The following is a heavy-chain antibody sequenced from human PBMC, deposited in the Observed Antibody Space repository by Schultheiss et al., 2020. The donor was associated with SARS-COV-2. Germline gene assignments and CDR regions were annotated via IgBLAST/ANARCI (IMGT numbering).Heavy chain of an antibody. CDR2: MNPNSGGT. CDR1: GYTFTSYD. V-gene: IGHV1-2*02. CDR3: ARDLPPSSGWYVGYYYYYGMDV. J-gene: IGHJ6*02. D-gene: IGHD6-19*01. Sequence: ASVKVSCKASGYTFTSYDINWVRQATGQGLEWMGWMNPNSGGTNYAQKFQGRVTMTRDTSISTAYMELSRLRSDDTAVYYCARDLPPSSGWYVGYYYYYGMDVWGQGTTVTVSS.